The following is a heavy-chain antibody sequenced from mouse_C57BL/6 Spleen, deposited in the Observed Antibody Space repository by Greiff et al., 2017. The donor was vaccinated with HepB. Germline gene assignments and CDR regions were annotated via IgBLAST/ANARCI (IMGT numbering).Heavy chain of an antibody. J-gene: IGHJ2*01. D-gene: IGHD1-1*01. CDR1: GYTFTSYW. V-gene: IGHV1-64*01. CDR2: IHPNSGST. CDR3: ARDWDYGSSSFDY. Sequence: VQLQQPGAELVKPGASVKLSCKASGYTFTSYWMHWVKQRPGQGLEWIGMIHPNSGSTNYNEKFKSKATLTVDKSSSTAYMQLSSLTSEDSAVYYCARDWDYGSSSFDYWGQGTTLTVSS.